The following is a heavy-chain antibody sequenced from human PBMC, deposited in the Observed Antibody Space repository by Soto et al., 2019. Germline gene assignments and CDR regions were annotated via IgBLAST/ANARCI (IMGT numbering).Heavy chain of an antibody. CDR2: IYYSGST. J-gene: IGHJ5*02. Sequence: TLAVRSRVAWGSRIAVGCYRICIRQPPGNGLEWIGYIYYSGSTNYNPSLKSLVTISVDTSKNQFSLKLSSLTAADTAVYYCARGSSCSRTSCYGRLSFDTCGQGTLVTVYS. CDR3: ARGSSCSRTSCYGRLSFDT. V-gene: IGHV4-61*08. CDR1: WGSRIAVGCY. D-gene: IGHD2-2*01.